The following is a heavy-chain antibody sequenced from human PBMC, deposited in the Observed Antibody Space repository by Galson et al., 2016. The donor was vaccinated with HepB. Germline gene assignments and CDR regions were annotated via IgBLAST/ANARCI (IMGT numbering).Heavy chain of an antibody. J-gene: IGHJ4*02. CDR1: GFIMRSYG. Sequence: SLRLSCAASGFIMRSYGLNWVRQAPGKGLEWVSVIHNGGPAYYAGSVKGRFTISRDNSKNTLYLQMNGLRAEDPAVYYCAKQEAMAVAEYYFYYWGQGTLITVSS. D-gene: IGHD6-19*01. V-gene: IGHV3-53*01. CDR2: IHNGGPA. CDR3: AKQEAMAVAEYYFYY.